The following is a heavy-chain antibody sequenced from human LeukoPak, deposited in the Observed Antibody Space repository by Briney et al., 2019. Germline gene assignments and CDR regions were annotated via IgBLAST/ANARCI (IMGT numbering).Heavy chain of an antibody. CDR2: LIPIFGTA. V-gene: IGHV1-69*05. CDR1: GGTFSSYA. D-gene: IGHD3-22*01. CDR3: AVGPTYYYDSSGYYRAFDI. J-gene: IGHJ3*02. Sequence: GSSVKVSCKASGGTFSSYAISWVRQAPGQGLEWMGGLIPIFGTANYAQKFQGRVTITTDESTSTAYMELSSLRSEDTAVYYCAVGPTYYYDSSGYYRAFDIWGQGTMVTVPS.